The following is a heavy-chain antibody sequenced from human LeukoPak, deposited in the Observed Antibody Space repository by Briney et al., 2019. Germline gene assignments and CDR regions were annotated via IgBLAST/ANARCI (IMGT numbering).Heavy chain of an antibody. CDR3: AKGGRDGYNSLDY. Sequence: GGSLRLSCAASGFTLSSYGMHWVRQAPGKGLEWVAFISYDGSKKDYADSVKGRFTISRDNSKNTLFLQMNSLSAEDTAVYYCAKGGRDGYNSLDYWGQGTLVIVSS. CDR2: ISYDGSKK. D-gene: IGHD5-24*01. V-gene: IGHV3-30*18. J-gene: IGHJ4*02. CDR1: GFTLSSYG.